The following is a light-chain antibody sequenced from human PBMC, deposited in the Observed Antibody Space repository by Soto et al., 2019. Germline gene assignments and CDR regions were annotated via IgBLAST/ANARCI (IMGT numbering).Light chain of an antibody. CDR3: QQHADWPLT. J-gene: IGKJ4*01. CDR1: QSVSST. CDR2: AAS. Sequence: EIVMTQSPATLSVSPGERATLSCRASQSVSSTLAWCQQKPGQAPRLLIYAASTRATGIPARFSGSGSGTDFTLTISSLEPEDFAVYYCQQHADWPLTFGGGTMVDIK. V-gene: IGKV3D-15*01.